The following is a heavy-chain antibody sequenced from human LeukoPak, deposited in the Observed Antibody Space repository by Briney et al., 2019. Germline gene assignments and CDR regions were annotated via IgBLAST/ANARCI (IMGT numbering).Heavy chain of an antibody. Sequence: SETLSLTCIVSGGSISSSIYYWAWVRQPPGKGLEWIGTVFYNGATQYSPSLRSRVTISIDTSTNQFSLKLTSVTAADTALYYCARGRERWLHRHGGNYFDYWGQGTLVTVSS. CDR3: ARGRERWLHRHGGNYFDY. D-gene: IGHD5-24*01. J-gene: IGHJ4*02. V-gene: IGHV4-39*07. CDR1: GGSISSSIYY. CDR2: VFYNGAT.